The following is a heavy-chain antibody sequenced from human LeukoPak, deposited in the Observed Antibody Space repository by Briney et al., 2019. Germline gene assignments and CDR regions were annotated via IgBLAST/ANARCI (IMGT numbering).Heavy chain of an antibody. CDR2: INPSGGST. CDR3: ARVAVLAGGPLYCFDY. D-gene: IGHD3-3*02. CDR1: GYTFTSYY. V-gene: IGHV1-46*01. J-gene: IGHJ4*02. Sequence: GASVKVSCKASGYTFTSYYMHWVRQAPGQGLEWMGIINPSGGSTSYAQKFQGRVTMTRDTSTSTVYMELSSLRSEDTAVYYCARVAVLAGGPLYCFDYWGQGTLVTVSS.